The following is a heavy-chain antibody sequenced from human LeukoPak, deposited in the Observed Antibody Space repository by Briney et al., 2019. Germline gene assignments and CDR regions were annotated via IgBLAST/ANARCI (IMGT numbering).Heavy chain of an antibody. J-gene: IGHJ4*02. V-gene: IGHV1-18*01. CDR3: ARGALAGGSGSYYNFDY. Sequence: ASVKVSCKASGYTFTSYDISWVRQAPGQGLEWMGWISAYNGNTNYAQKLQGRVTMTTDTSTSTAYMELRSLRSDDTAVYYCARGALAGGSGSYYNFDYWGQGTLVTVSS. D-gene: IGHD3-10*01. CDR1: GYTFTSYD. CDR2: ISAYNGNT.